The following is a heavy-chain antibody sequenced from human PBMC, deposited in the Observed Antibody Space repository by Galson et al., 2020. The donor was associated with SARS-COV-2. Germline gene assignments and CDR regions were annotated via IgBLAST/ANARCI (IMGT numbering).Heavy chain of an antibody. Sequence: SETLSLTCSVSGGSMRSYHWTWIRQAPGGGLEWIGHFYYLGTTDYNASLKGRVTISADVSKSQLSLKLDSVNAADTAVYYCARIGSYAVKDWGQGTMVTVSA. CDR2: FYYLGTT. D-gene: IGHD2-2*01. CDR1: GGSMRSYH. CDR3: ARIGSYAVKD. V-gene: IGHV4-59*01. J-gene: IGHJ4*02.